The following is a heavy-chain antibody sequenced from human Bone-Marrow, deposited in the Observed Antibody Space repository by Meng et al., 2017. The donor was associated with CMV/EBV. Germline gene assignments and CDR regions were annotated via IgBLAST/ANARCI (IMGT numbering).Heavy chain of an antibody. D-gene: IGHD6-6*01. CDR1: GGSISSSSYY. J-gene: IGHJ4*02. CDR2: ISYSGST. CDR3: ARVMSYFSSSSGYLDF. Sequence: SETLSLTCTVSGGSISSSSYYWDWIRQPPGKGLEWIGSISYSGSTYYNPSLMSRVTISLDTSKNQFSLKLSSVTAADTAVYYCARVMSYFSSSSGYLDFWGQGTLVTVSS. V-gene: IGHV4-39*07.